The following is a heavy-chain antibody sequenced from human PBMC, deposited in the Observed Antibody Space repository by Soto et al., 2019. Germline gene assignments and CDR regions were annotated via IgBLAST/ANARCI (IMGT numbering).Heavy chain of an antibody. V-gene: IGHV3-30*18. D-gene: IGHD5-18*01. CDR2: ISYDGSNK. J-gene: IGHJ4*02. CDR3: AKESNGGYSYTFDY. CDR1: GFTFSSYG. Sequence: QVQLVESGGGVVQPGRSLRLSCAASGFTFSSYGMHWVRQAPGKGLEWVAVISYDGSNKYYADSVKGRFTISRDNSKNTLYLQMNSLRAEDTAVYYCAKESNGGYSYTFDYWGQGTLVTVSS.